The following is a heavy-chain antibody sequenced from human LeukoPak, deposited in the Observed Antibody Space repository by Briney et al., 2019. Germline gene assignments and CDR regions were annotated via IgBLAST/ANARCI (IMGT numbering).Heavy chain of an antibody. CDR1: GFTFSSYE. CDR3: AKSHRGHCSTTTCDDEGDY. V-gene: IGHV3-48*03. D-gene: IGHD2-2*01. J-gene: IGHJ4*02. Sequence: GGSLRLSCAASGFTFSSYEMNWVRQAPGKGLEWVSYISSSGSTIYYADSVKGRFTISRDNAKNSLFLQMNSLRAEDTAVYYCAKSHRGHCSTTTCDDEGDYWGQGTLVTVSS. CDR2: ISSSGSTI.